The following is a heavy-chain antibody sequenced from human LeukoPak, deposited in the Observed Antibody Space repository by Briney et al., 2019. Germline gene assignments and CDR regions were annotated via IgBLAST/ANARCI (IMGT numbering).Heavy chain of an antibody. CDR2: IASNGGGA. J-gene: IGHJ4*02. CDR1: GFSFSDYA. D-gene: IGHD2-15*01. CDR3: ATIVPDVAATLTFDY. V-gene: IGHV3-64*04. Sequence: GGSLRLSCSASGFSFSDYAIHWVRQAPGKGLQYVSTIASNGGGAFYADSVKGRFTISRDNSKNTLYLQMNSLRAEDTAVYYCATIVPDVAATLTFDYWGQGTLVTVSS.